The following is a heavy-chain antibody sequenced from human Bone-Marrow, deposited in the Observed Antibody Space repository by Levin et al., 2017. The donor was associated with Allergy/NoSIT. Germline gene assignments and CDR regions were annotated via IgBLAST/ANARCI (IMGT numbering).Heavy chain of an antibody. J-gene: IGHJ6*02. D-gene: IGHD2-2*01. CDR2: ISGGGART. V-gene: IGHV3-23*01. Sequence: GGSLRLSCAASGFTFDRYALSWVRQAPGKGLEWVSGISGGGARTKYADSVEGRFTIARDNADKMLYLQMNSLRVEDTAIYYCAKNYLVVQAAMLYYPYYGLDVWGQGTTVTVSS. CDR1: GFTFDRYA. CDR3: AKNYLVVQAAMLYYPYYGLDV.